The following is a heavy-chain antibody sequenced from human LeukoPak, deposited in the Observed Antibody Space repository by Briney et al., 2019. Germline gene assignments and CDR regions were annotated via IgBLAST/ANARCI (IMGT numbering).Heavy chain of an antibody. Sequence: GGSLKLSCTASGYTFSGYYLHWVRQAPGKGLEYVSAISRNGDSTYYADSVKGRFTISRDNSKNTLYLQMSSLRGEDTAVYYCEYLDNYGLYDHWRQGPLVTVSS. CDR2: ISRNGDST. D-gene: IGHD5-24*01. V-gene: IGHV3-64D*06. J-gene: IGHJ4*02. CDR1: GYTFSGYY. CDR3: EYLDNYGLYDH.